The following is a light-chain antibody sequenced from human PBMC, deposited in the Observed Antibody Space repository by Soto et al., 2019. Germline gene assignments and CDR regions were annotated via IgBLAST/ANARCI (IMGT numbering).Light chain of an antibody. CDR2: DAS. CDR1: QSVSSSY. Sequence: EIVLTQSPGTLSLSPGEGATLSCRASQSVSSSYLAWYQQKPGLAHRLLIYDASSRATGIPDRFIGSGSGTDFTLTISRLEPEDFAVYFCQQYGGSLLTFGGGTKVEIK. V-gene: IGKV3-20*01. CDR3: QQYGGSLLT. J-gene: IGKJ4*01.